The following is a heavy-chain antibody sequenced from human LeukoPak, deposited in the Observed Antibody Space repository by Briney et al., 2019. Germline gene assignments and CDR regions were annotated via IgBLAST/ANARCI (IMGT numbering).Heavy chain of an antibody. D-gene: IGHD2-2*01. J-gene: IGHJ4*02. V-gene: IGHV4-30-4*01. Sequence: SQTLSLTCTVSGGSISSGDYYWSWIRQPPGKGLEWIGYIYYSGSTYYNPSLKSRVTISVDTSKNQSSLKLSSVTAADTAVYYCARLGPNRKYCSSTSYSHFDYWGQGTLVTVSS. CDR2: IYYSGST. CDR1: GGSISSGDYY. CDR3: ARLGPNRKYCSSTSYSHFDY.